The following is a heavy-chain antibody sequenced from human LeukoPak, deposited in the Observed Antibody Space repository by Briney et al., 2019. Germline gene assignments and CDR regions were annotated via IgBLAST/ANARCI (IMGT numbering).Heavy chain of an antibody. J-gene: IGHJ3*02. V-gene: IGHV3-53*01. CDR1: GFPVSSNY. D-gene: IGHD3-22*01. CDR2: TYSGGSK. Sequence: GSLRLSCAASGFPVSSNYMSWVRHAPGKGLEWVAVTYSGGSKYYADAVKGGFTISRDNSKNTLYLQMNSLSAEDTAVYYCARVTYYYDSSGYYLDAFDIWGQGTMVTVSS. CDR3: ARVTYYYDSSGYYLDAFDI.